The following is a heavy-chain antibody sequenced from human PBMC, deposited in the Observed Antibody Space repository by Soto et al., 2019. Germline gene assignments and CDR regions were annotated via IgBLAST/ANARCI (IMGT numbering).Heavy chain of an antibody. CDR1: GYTFTGYY. CDR3: ERPLSGTYYGMDV. V-gene: IGHV1-2*04. Sequence: ASVKVSCKASGYTFTGYYMHWVRQAPGQGLEWMGWINPNSGGTNYAQKFQGWVTMTRDTSISTAYMELSRLRSDDTAVYYCERPLSGTYYGMDVWGQGTTVTVSS. J-gene: IGHJ6*02. CDR2: INPNSGGT. D-gene: IGHD1-1*01.